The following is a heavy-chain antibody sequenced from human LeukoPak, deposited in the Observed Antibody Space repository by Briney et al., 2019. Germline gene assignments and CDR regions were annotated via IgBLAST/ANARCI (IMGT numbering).Heavy chain of an antibody. CDR1: GFTFSSYA. CDR2: ISYDGSNK. J-gene: IGHJ4*02. D-gene: IGHD3-10*01. V-gene: IGHV3-30-3*01. CDR3: ARDYYGSGSYLDY. Sequence: GALRLSCAATGFTFSSYAMHWVRQAPGKGLEWVAVISYDGSNKYYADSVKGRFTISRDNSKNTLYLQMNSLRAEDTAVYYCARDYYGSGSYLDYWGQGTLVTVSS.